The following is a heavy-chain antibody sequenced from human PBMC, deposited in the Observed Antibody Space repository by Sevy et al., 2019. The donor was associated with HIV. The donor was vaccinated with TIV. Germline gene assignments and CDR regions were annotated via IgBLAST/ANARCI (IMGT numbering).Heavy chain of an antibody. CDR3: ARVPTYYYGSATYFDS. CDR1: GYTFSSNG. Sequence: ASVKVSCKASGYTFSSNGITWVRQAPGQGLEWMGWIGLYNGNSNYAQKFRDRVTMTADTSTSTAYMELRSLRSDDTAVYYCARVPTYYYGSATYFDSWGQGSLVTVSP. D-gene: IGHD3-10*01. CDR2: IGLYNGNS. J-gene: IGHJ4*02. V-gene: IGHV1-18*01.